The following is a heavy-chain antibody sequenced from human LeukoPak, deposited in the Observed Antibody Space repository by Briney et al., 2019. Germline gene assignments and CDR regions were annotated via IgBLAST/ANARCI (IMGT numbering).Heavy chain of an antibody. D-gene: IGHD4-11*01. J-gene: IGHJ1*01. CDR1: GFTFSGYA. CDR3: ARLPHDYSNYVRYFQH. Sequence: GGSLRLSCAASGFTFSGYAMSWVRQSPGKGLEWDSIISANAGSTYYADSVKGRFTISRDNSKSTLYLQMNSLRAEDTAVYYRARLPHDYSNYVRYFQHWGQGTLVTVSS. CDR2: ISANAGST. V-gene: IGHV3-23*01.